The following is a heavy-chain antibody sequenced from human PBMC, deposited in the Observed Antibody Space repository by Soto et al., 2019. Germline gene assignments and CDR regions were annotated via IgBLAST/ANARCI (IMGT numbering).Heavy chain of an antibody. D-gene: IGHD4-17*01. CDR2: IIPFFGTA. Sequence: SVKVSCKASGGTFSTFGISWVRQATGQGLEWMGGIIPFFGTARYSQKFEDRITITADESTNTVYMDLRSLTSEDTAIYYCAKSAPMDAGDKYYYDFWGQGALVTAPQ. CDR3: AKSAPMDAGDKYYYDF. V-gene: IGHV1-69*13. J-gene: IGHJ4*02. CDR1: GGTFSTFG.